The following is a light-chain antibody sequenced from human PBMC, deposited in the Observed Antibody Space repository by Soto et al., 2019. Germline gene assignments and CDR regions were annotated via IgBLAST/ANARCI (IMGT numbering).Light chain of an antibody. J-gene: IGLJ1*01. CDR3: ISFTSRTPHV. CDR2: DVA. V-gene: IGLV2-14*03. Sequence: QSALTQPASVSGSPGQSITISCTGTSSDVGAYNLVSWYQHYPDKAPKVVIYDVANRPSGVSYRFSASKSGNTASLTISGLQAEDEADYSCISFTSRTPHVFGPVTKVTVL. CDR1: SSDVGAYNL.